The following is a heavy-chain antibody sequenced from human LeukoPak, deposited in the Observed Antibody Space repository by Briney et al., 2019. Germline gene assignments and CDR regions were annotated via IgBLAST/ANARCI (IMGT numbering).Heavy chain of an antibody. CDR1: GFTFSSYA. CDR2: ISYDGSNK. V-gene: IGHV3-30-3*01. CDR3: ARDSGSGEVDY. Sequence: LPGGSPRLSCAASGFTFSSYAMHWVRQAPGKGLEWVAVISYDGSNKYYADSVKGRFTISRDNSKNTLYLQMNSLRAEDTAVYYCARDSGSGEVDYWGQGTLVTVSS. J-gene: IGHJ4*02. D-gene: IGHD2-15*01.